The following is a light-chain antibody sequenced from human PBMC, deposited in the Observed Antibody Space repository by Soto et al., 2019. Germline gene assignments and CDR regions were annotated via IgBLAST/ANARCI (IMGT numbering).Light chain of an antibody. CDR3: QRYGSSRT. J-gene: IGKJ1*01. V-gene: IGKV3-20*01. CDR2: DSS. CDR1: QNVGNY. Sequence: EIVLTQSPDTLSLFPGERATLSCRASQNVGNYLAWYQEKPGQAPRLLISDSSSRATGIPDRFSGSGSGTDFTLTISRLEPEDFAVYYCQRYGSSRTFGQGTKVDIK.